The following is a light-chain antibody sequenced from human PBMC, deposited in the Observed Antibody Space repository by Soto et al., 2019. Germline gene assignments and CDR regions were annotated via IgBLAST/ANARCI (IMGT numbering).Light chain of an antibody. CDR1: QSLVYSDGNTY. CDR2: KVS. Sequence: DAVLTQSPLSLPVTLGQPATISCRSSQSLVYSDGNTYLNWFQQRPGQSPRRLIYKVSPRDSGVPDRFSGSGSGTDFTLEISSVEAEDVGVYYYMQGTHWPWTFGQGTKVEVK. CDR3: MQGTHWPWT. V-gene: IGKV2-30*01. J-gene: IGKJ1*01.